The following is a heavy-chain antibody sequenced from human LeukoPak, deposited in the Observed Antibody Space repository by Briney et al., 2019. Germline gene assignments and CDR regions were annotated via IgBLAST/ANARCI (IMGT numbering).Heavy chain of an antibody. CDR1: GGSLSGYY. Sequence: PSETLSLTCGVPGGSLSGYYCNWIRQTSGKGLEWIGEINHSGTTNFDPSLRGRVAISVDRSNNQCSLRLTSVTAADTAVYYCARDPCSRSSCPLRYWGQGTQVTVSS. V-gene: IGHV4-34*01. D-gene: IGHD6-13*01. J-gene: IGHJ4*02. CDR3: ARDPCSRSSCPLRY. CDR2: INHSGTT.